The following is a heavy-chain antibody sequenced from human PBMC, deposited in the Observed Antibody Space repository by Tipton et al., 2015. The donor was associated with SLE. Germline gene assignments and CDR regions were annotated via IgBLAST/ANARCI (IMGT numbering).Heavy chain of an antibody. CDR3: ARDSLSGDNWFDP. J-gene: IGHJ5*02. CDR1: GASIRSYY. D-gene: IGHD1-1*01. CDR2: IYNSGST. V-gene: IGHV4-59*01. Sequence: TLSLTCTVSGASIRSYYWSWIRQPPGKGLEWIGNIYNSGSTNYNPSPKSRVTMSLDTSKNQFSLKLSSVTAADTAVYYCARDSLSGDNWFDPWGQGTLVTVSS.